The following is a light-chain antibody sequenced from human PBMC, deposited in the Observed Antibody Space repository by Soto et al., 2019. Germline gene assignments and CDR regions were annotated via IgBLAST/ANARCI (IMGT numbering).Light chain of an antibody. CDR2: DAS. CDR3: QHYDNVIT. V-gene: IGKV1-33*01. Sequence: DIQMTQSPSSLSASVGDRFTITCQASQDIINYLNWYQQRPGKAPKLLIYDASNLETGVPSRFSGSGSGTDFTFTISSLQPEDIATYYCQHYDNVITFGQGTRLEIK. CDR1: QDIINY. J-gene: IGKJ5*01.